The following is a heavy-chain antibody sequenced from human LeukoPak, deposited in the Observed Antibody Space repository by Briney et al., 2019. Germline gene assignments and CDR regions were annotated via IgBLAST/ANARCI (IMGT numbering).Heavy chain of an antibody. D-gene: IGHD6-6*01. J-gene: IGHJ4*02. Sequence: GGSLRLSCAASGFTFSSYGMHWVRQAPGKGLEWVAVIWYDGSNKYYADSVKGRFTISRDNSKNTLYLQMNSLRAEDTAVYYCAKGDSSSPLDYWGQGTLVTVSS. CDR1: GFTFSSYG. CDR2: IWYDGSNK. CDR3: AKGDSSSPLDY. V-gene: IGHV3-30*02.